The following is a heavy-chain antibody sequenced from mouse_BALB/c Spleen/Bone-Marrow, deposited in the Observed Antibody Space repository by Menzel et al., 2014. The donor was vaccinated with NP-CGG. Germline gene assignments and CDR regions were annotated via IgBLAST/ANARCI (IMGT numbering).Heavy chain of an antibody. CDR3: ARGENYGYDGFAY. J-gene: IGHJ3*01. CDR1: GYSITSGYG. D-gene: IGHD2-2*01. V-gene: IGHV3-1*02. CDR2: IHYSGST. Sequence: VQLKESGPDLVKPSQSLSLTCTVTGYSITSGYGWPWIPQFPGNKLEWMGYIHYSGSTNYNPSLKSRISITRDTSKNQFFLQLISVTTEDTATYYCARGENYGYDGFAYWGQGTLVTVSA.